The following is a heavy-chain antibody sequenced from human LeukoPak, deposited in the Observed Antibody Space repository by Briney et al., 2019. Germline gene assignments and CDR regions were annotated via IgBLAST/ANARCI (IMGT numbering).Heavy chain of an antibody. CDR2: ISSSSSYI. J-gene: IGHJ1*01. CDR3: ARAWYYYDSSGAFQH. D-gene: IGHD3-22*01. V-gene: IGHV3-21*01. Sequence: GGSLRLSCAASGFTFSSYNMNWVRQAPGKGLEWVSSISSSSSYIYYADSVKGRFTISRDNAKNSLYLQMNSLRAEDTAVYYCARAWYYYDSSGAFQHWGQGTLVTVSS. CDR1: GFTFSSYN.